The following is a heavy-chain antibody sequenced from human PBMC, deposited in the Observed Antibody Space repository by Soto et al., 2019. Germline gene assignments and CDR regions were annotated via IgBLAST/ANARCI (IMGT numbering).Heavy chain of an antibody. CDR3: ARMGIAVAGPYYYGMDV. D-gene: IGHD6-19*01. CDR1: GYTFTSYY. Sequence: ASVKVSCKASGYTFTSYYMHLVRQAPGQGLEWMGIINPSGGSTSYAQKFQGRVTMTRDTSTSTVYMELSSLRSEDTAVYYCARMGIAVAGPYYYGMDVWGQGTTVTVSS. V-gene: IGHV1-46*01. CDR2: INPSGGST. J-gene: IGHJ6*02.